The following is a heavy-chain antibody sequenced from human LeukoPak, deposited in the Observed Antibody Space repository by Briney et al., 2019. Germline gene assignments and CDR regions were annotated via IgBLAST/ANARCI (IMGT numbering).Heavy chain of an antibody. D-gene: IGHD3-10*01. V-gene: IGHV3-7*01. CDR2: IKQDGSEK. Sequence: GGSLRLSCAASGFTFSSYWMSWVRQAPGKGLEWVANIKQDGSEKYYVDSVKGRFTISRDNAKNSLYLQMNSLRAEDTAVYYCARAHGSGSYYPSYWGQGTLVTVSS. CDR3: ARAHGSGSYYPSY. CDR1: GFTFSSYW. J-gene: IGHJ4*02.